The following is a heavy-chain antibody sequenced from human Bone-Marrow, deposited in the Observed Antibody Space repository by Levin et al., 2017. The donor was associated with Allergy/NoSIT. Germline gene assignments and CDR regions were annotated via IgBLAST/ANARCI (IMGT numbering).Heavy chain of an antibody. CDR2: INGDGSST. V-gene: IGHV3-74*01. D-gene: IGHD1-26*01. J-gene: IGHJ4*02. Sequence: GESLKISCAASGFTFSSYWMHWVRQAPGKGLVWASRINGDGSSTNYADSVKGRFTISRDNAKNTLYLQMNSLRSDDTAVYYCARALIVGATSGGDYWGQGTLVTVSS. CDR1: GFTFSSYW. CDR3: ARALIVGATSGGDY.